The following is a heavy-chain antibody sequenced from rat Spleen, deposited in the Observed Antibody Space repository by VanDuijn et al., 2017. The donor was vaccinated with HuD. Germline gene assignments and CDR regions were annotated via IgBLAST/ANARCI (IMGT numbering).Heavy chain of an antibody. D-gene: IGHD4-6*01. CDR1: GFTFSDFF. Sequence: EVQLVESGGGSVQPGRSLKLSCAASGFTFSDFFMAWVRQAPTRGLEWVATISYDGSSTYYRDSVKGRFTISRDDVKNTLYVQMDSLRSEDTATYYCARHWGYWGQGVMVTVSS. CDR2: ISYDGSST. V-gene: IGHV5-29*01. CDR3: ARHWGY. J-gene: IGHJ2*01.